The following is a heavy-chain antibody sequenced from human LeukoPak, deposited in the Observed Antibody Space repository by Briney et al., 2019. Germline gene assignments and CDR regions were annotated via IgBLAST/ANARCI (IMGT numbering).Heavy chain of an antibody. CDR2: IWYDGSNK. CDR3: AREDSDSSGWYYGMDV. CDR1: GFTFSSYG. D-gene: IGHD6-19*01. V-gene: IGHV3-33*01. Sequence: GGSLRLSCAASGFTFSSYGMHWVRQAPGKGLEWVAVIWYDGSNKYYADSVKGRFTISRDNSKNTLYLQMNSLRAEDTAVYYCAREDSDSSGWYYGMDVWGQGTTVTVSS. J-gene: IGHJ6*02.